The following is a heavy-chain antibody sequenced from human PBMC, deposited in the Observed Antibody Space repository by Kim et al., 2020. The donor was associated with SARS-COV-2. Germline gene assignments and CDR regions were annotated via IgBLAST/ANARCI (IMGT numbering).Heavy chain of an antibody. J-gene: IGHJ4*01. Sequence: GGSLRLSCAASGFTFSTYNMNWVRQAPGKGLEWVSSISSNRGNMRYGDTVKGRITISRYDDENSLHLQMNSVRVEDTDVYDRERGGCGGNSCQSPDLFD. CDR1: GFTFSTYN. CDR2: ISSNRGNM. V-gene: IGHV3-21*01. D-gene: IGHD2-21*01. CDR3: ERGGCGGNSCQSPDLFD.